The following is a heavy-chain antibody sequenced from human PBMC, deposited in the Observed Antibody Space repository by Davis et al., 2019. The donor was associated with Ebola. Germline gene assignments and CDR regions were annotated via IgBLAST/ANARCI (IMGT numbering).Heavy chain of an antibody. Sequence: PAGSLTLSCAASAFTFGSYAMSWVRQAPGKGLAWVPSISGRGTITQYADSVKGRFTISRDSSRNTLSLQMNSLRVEDTALYYCAKGKFSGMSNTFEEWGKGTLVTVSS. J-gene: IGHJ4*02. CDR3: AKGKFSGMSNTFEE. D-gene: IGHD3-10*01. V-gene: IGHV3-23*01. CDR1: AFTFGSYA. CDR2: ISGRGTIT.